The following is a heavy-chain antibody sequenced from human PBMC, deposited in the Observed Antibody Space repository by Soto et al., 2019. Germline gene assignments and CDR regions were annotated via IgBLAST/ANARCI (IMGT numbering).Heavy chain of an antibody. J-gene: IGHJ6*02. Sequence: QVQLVQSGAEVKKPGSSVKVSCKASGDTFSSYSISWVRQAPGQGLEWKGGIIPIFSTTNYAQKFQGRVTITADESTSTAYMDLSSLRSDDTALYYCARGRIAARPDFSGDVLTYFLYGMDVWGQGTTVTVSS. D-gene: IGHD6-6*01. CDR2: IIPIFSTT. V-gene: IGHV1-69*01. CDR3: ARGRIAARPDFSGDVLTYFLYGMDV. CDR1: GDTFSSYS.